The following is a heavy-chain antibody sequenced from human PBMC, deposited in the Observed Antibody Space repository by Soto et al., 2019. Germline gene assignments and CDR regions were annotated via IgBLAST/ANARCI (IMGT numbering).Heavy chain of an antibody. CDR3: ARDHLGIAAGDFDL. CDR2: ISSGRPDI. D-gene: IGHD6-19*01. V-gene: IGHV3-21*01. Sequence: GGSLRLSCAASGFSFDTYNMNWFRQAPGKGLEWVSSISSGRPDIFYADSVGGRFTISRDDAKKSLFLQMNSLRADDTAVYYCARDHLGIAAGDFDLWGQGTLVTVSS. CDR1: GFSFDTYN. J-gene: IGHJ4*02.